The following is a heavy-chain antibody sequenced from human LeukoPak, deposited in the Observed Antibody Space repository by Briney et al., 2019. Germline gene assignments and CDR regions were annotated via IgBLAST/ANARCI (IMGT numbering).Heavy chain of an antibody. D-gene: IGHD2-2*01. CDR1: GGSISNSY. Sequence: PSETLSPTCTVSGGSISNSYWGWIRPPPGKGLEWMGYTSYSGSSNYNPSLTSRVSISVDTSKSQFSLELSSVTTADTALYYCARGGCSSISCYYYYGMDVWGQGTTVTVSS. J-gene: IGHJ6*02. V-gene: IGHV4-59*01. CDR2: TSYSGSS. CDR3: ARGGCSSISCYYYYGMDV.